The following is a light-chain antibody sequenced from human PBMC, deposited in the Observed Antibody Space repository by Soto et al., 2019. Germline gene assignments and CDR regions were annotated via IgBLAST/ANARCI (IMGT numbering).Light chain of an antibody. CDR2: EVS. Sequence: QSVLTQPASVSGSPGQSITISCTGTSSDVGGYNYVSWYQQHPGKAPKLMIYEVSNRPSGVSDRFSGSRSGNTASLTISGLQAEDESGYYCISYTSSSTWVFGGGTKVTVL. J-gene: IGLJ3*02. CDR1: SSDVGGYNY. V-gene: IGLV2-14*01. CDR3: ISYTSSSTWV.